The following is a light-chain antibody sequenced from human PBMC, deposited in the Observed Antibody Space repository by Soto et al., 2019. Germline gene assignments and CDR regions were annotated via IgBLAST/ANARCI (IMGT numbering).Light chain of an antibody. V-gene: IGKV1-17*01. J-gene: IGKJ4*01. Sequence: DIQMTQSPSSLSASVEDRVTITCRASQSIRNDLGWYQQKSGKAPRRLIYAASTLQTGVPSRFSGSGSGREFTLTISGLQPEDFATYYCLHQYSYLALSFGGGTKVE. CDR3: LHQYSYLALS. CDR2: AAS. CDR1: QSIRND.